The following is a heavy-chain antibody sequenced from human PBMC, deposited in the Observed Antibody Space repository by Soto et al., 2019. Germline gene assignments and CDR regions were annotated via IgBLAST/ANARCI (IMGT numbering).Heavy chain of an antibody. D-gene: IGHD1-26*01. CDR2: ISGSGGST. J-gene: IGHJ4*02. V-gene: IGHV3-23*01. CDR1: GFTFSSYA. CDR3: GRDRGGNYYGGFDY. Sequence: EVQLLESGGGLVQPGGSLRLSCAASGFTFSSYAMSWVRQAPGKGLEWVSAISGSGGSTYYADSVKGRFTISRENSKNTLYLQMDSLRAEDTAVFYCGRDRGGNYYGGFDYWGQGTLVTVSS.